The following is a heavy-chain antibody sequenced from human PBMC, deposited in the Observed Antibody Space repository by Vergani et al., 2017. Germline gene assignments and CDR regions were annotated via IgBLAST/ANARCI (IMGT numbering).Heavy chain of an antibody. Sequence: EVQLVQSGAEVKTPGESLKISCKGSGYSFTSYWIGWVRQMPGKGLEWMGNIEPGDSDTRYSPSFQGKVTISADKSISTAYLQWSSLKASDTAMYYCARQDLYYDSRRGGWYFDLWGRGTLVTVSS. CDR1: GYSFTSYW. CDR3: ARQDLYYDSRRGGWYFDL. V-gene: IGHV5-51*01. D-gene: IGHD3-22*01. J-gene: IGHJ2*01. CDR2: IEPGDSDT.